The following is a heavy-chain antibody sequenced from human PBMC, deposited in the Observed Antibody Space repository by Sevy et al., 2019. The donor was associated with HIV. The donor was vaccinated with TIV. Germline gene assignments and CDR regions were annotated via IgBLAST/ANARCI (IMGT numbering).Heavy chain of an antibody. CDR2: MSYDAVNK. CDR3: ALERLSSDVAEYFQN. V-gene: IGHV3-30-3*01. D-gene: IGHD1-1*01. J-gene: IGHJ1*01. Sequence: GGSLRLSCAASGFTFNRYSMHWVRQAPGKGLGWVATMSYDAVNKNYADSMRGRFTISRDNFQNSLFLQMNSLRTEDTAMYYCALERLSSDVAEYFQNWGQGTLVTVSS. CDR1: GFTFNRYS.